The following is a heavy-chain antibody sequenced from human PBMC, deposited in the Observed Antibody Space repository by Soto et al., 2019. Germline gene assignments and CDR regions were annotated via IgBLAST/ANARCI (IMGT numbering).Heavy chain of an antibody. CDR3: ARDFTDSSGPTLGMGV. Sequence: LSLTCTVSGGSISSYYWSWIRQPPGKGLEWIGYIYYSGSTNYNPSLKSRVTISVDTSKNQFSLKLSSVTAADTAVYYCARDFTDSSGPTLGMGVWGQGTTVTVSS. CDR2: IYYSGST. J-gene: IGHJ6*02. D-gene: IGHD6-19*01. V-gene: IGHV4-59*01. CDR1: GGSISSYY.